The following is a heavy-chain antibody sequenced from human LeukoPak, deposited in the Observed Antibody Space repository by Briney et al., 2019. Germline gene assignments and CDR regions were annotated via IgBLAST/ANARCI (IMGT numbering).Heavy chain of an antibody. J-gene: IGHJ5*02. CDR3: ARCWVGGTTWFEP. V-gene: IGHV4-31*03. CDR1: GDSISSGVYH. Sequence: SETLSLTCTVSGDSISSGVYHWHRIPQLPGKGLEWIEYISYSRITYYNLSLKSRVTISVDTSKNQFSLKLTSVTAADTAVYYCARCWVGGTTWFEPWGEGTLLTVSS. CDR2: ISYSRIT. D-gene: IGHD1-26*01.